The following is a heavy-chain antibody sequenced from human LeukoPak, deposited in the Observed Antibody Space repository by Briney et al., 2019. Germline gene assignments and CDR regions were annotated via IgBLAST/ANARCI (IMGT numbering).Heavy chain of an antibody. Sequence: ASVTVSCKASGYTFTSYYMHWVRQAPGQGLEWMGVINPSGGSTSYAQKFQGRVTMTRDTSTSTVYMELSSLRSEDTAVYYCARTYSSSYYFDYWGQGTLVTVSS. J-gene: IGHJ4*02. CDR3: ARTYSSSYYFDY. CDR2: INPSGGST. CDR1: GYTFTSYY. V-gene: IGHV1-46*01. D-gene: IGHD6-13*01.